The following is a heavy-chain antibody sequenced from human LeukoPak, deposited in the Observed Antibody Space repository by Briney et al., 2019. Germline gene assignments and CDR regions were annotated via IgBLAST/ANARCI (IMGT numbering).Heavy chain of an antibody. V-gene: IGHV6-1*01. Sequence: SPTLSLTCNISGDSVSSHTAAWNWIRQSPSRGLEWLGRTYYRSTWSTDYAVSVQSRITINPDTSRNHFSLQLSSVTPEDTAVYYCARDRGGFDSWGQGTLVTVSS. D-gene: IGHD3-10*01. J-gene: IGHJ5*01. CDR2: TYYRSTWST. CDR1: GDSVSSHTAA. CDR3: ARDRGGFDS.